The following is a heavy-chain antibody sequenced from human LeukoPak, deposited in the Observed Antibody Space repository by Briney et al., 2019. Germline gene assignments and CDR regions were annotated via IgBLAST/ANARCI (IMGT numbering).Heavy chain of an antibody. D-gene: IGHD4-17*01. CDR1: GYTFTGYY. J-gene: IGHJ4*02. Sequence: ASVKVSCKASGYTFTGYYMHWVRQAPGQGLEWMGWINPNSGGTNYAQKFQGRVTMTRDTSISTAYMELSRLRSDDTAVYYCARVSSSSLCYGDSTYWGQGTLVTVSS. V-gene: IGHV1-2*02. CDR2: INPNSGGT. CDR3: ARVSSSSLCYGDSTY.